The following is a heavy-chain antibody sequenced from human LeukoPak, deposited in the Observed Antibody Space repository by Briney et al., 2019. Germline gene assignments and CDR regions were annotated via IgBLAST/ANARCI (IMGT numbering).Heavy chain of an antibody. CDR3: AREASHYYDSSGYPIQDY. CDR1: GFTFSSYS. CDR2: ISYDGSNK. Sequence: GGSLRLSCAASGFTFSSYSMNWVRQAPGKGLEWVAVISYDGSNKYYADSVKGRFTISRDNFKNTLYLQMNSLRADDTAVYYCAREASHYYDSSGYPIQDYWGQGTLVTVSS. V-gene: IGHV3-30*03. J-gene: IGHJ4*02. D-gene: IGHD3-22*01.